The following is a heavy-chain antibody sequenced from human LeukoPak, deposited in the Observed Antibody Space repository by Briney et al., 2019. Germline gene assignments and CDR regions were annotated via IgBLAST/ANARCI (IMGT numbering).Heavy chain of an antibody. CDR2: SSANGNSR. CDR3: SRRAMLTGHTDVFDV. V-gene: IGHV3-48*03. D-gene: IGHD3-9*01. CDR1: GFTFRSHE. J-gene: IGHJ3*01. Sequence: GGSLRLSCAASGFTFRSHEMNWGRQAPGKGLEWVSYSSANGNSRYYADSVKGRFTISRDNAKNSLYLQMNSLRAEDTAVYYCSRRAMLTGHTDVFDVWGQGTEVTVSS.